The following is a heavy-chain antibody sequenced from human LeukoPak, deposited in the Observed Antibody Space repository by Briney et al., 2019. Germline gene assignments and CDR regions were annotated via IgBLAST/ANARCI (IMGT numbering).Heavy chain of an antibody. D-gene: IGHD3-10*01. V-gene: IGHV1-2*02. CDR1: GYTFSGYY. J-gene: IGHJ4*02. CDR3: ARDLQGWFGELLGY. CDR2: INPNSGGT. Sequence: ASVKVSCKASGYTFSGYYIHWVRQAPGQGLEWMGWINPNSGGTNYAQKFQGRVTMTRDTSISAAYMELSRLRSDDTAMYYCARDLQGWFGELLGYWGQGTLVTVSS.